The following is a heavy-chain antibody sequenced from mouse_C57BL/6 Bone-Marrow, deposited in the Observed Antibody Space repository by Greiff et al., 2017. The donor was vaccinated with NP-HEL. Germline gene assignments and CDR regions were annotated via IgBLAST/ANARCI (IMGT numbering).Heavy chain of an antibody. CDR1: GFSLTSYG. CDR2: IWSGGST. Sequence: VQGVESGPGLVQPSQSLSITCTVSGFSLTSYGVHWVRQSPGKGLEWLGVIWSGGSTDYNAAFISRLSISKDNSKSQVFFKMNSLQADDTAIYYCARRGYSYGNSFDYWGQGTTLTVSS. V-gene: IGHV2-2*01. J-gene: IGHJ2*01. D-gene: IGHD2-1*01. CDR3: ARRGYSYGNSFDY.